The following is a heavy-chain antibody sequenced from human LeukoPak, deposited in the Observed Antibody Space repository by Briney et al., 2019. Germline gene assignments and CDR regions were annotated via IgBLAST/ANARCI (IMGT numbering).Heavy chain of an antibody. CDR3: ARDIKEVGATLYFDY. CDR1: GGSISSHY. CDR2: INYSGST. Sequence: SETLSLTCTVSGGSISSHYRSWIRQTPGKGLEYIGQINYSGSTYYNPSLKTRVTLSIDTSKNQFSLKLNSVTAADTAVYYCARDIKEVGATLYFDYWGQGTLVTVSS. D-gene: IGHD1-26*01. V-gene: IGHV4-59*11. J-gene: IGHJ4*02.